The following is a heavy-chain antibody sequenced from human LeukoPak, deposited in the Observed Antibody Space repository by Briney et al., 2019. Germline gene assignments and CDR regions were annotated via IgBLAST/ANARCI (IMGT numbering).Heavy chain of an antibody. Sequence: GGSLRLSCAASGFTFSSYAMHWVRQAPGKGLEWVANIYQDGREKYYLSSVRGRFTISRDNAKNSLYLQMDSLRVEDTGVYYCASERPSSSWYDYWGQGTLVTVSS. CDR3: ASERPSSSWYDY. V-gene: IGHV3-7*01. J-gene: IGHJ4*02. CDR2: IYQDGREK. D-gene: IGHD6-13*01. CDR1: GFTFSSYA.